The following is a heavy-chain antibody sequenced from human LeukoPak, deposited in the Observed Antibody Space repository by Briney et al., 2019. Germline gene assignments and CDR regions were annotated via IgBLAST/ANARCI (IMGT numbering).Heavy chain of an antibody. J-gene: IGHJ6*02. D-gene: IGHD1-26*01. CDR1: GFTFSSYG. CDR3: AKGGGSYPYYYYGMDV. Sequence: GGSLRPSCAASGFTFSSYGMHWVRQAPGKGLEWVAVISYDGSNKYYADSVKGRFTISRDNSKNTLYLQMNSLRAEDTAVYYCAKGGGSYPYYYYGMDVWGQGTTVTVSS. V-gene: IGHV3-30*18. CDR2: ISYDGSNK.